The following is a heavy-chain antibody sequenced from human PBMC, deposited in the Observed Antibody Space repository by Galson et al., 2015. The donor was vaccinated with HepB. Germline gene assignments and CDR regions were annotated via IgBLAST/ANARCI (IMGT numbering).Heavy chain of an antibody. Sequence: SVKVSCKASGYTFTSYGISWVRQAPGQGLEWMGWISAYNGNTSYAQKLQGRVTMTTDTSTSTAYMELRSLRSDDTAVYYCARDRRRIAVAGYDAFDIWGQGTMVTVSS. V-gene: IGHV1-18*01. CDR2: ISAYNGNT. CDR3: ARDRRRIAVAGYDAFDI. CDR1: GYTFTSYG. D-gene: IGHD6-19*01. J-gene: IGHJ3*02.